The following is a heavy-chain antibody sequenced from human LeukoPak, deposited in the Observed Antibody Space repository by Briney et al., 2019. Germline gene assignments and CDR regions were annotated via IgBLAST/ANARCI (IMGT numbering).Heavy chain of an antibody. CDR2: IYTSGST. V-gene: IGHV4-4*07. CDR1: GASIRSDY. J-gene: IGHJ4*02. Sequence: SETLSLTCTVSGASIRSDYWSWIRQPAGEGLEWIGRIYTSGSTNYNPSLKSRVTMSVDTSKNQFSLKLSSVTAADTAVYYCAREARGVISGFDYWGQGTLVTVSS. D-gene: IGHD3-10*01. CDR3: AREARGVISGFDY.